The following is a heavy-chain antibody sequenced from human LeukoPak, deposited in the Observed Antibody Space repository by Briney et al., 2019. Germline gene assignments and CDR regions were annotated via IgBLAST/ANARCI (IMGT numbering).Heavy chain of an antibody. CDR1: GGSISSSSYY. J-gene: IGHJ3*02. CDR3: ARDHGGDDAFDI. D-gene: IGHD4-23*01. Sequence: SETLSLTCTVSGGSISSSSYYWGWIRQPPGKGLEWIGSIYYSGSTYYNPSLKSRVTISVDTSKNQFSLKLSSVTATDTAVYYCARDHGGDDAFDIWGQGTMVTVSS. CDR2: IYYSGST. V-gene: IGHV4-39*07.